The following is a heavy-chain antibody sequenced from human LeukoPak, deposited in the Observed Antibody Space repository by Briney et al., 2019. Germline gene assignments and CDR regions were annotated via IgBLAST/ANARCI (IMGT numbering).Heavy chain of an antibody. Sequence: PSETLSLTCTVSGDSISSYYWTWIRQSPGKGLEWIGYIYYTGSTNYNPSLKSRVTISVDTSKNQFSLKLSSVTAADTAVYYCARVRYDYVWGSRAFDYWGQGTLVTVSS. J-gene: IGHJ4*02. V-gene: IGHV4-59*08. D-gene: IGHD3-16*01. CDR1: GDSISSYY. CDR2: IYYTGST. CDR3: ARVRYDYVWGSRAFDY.